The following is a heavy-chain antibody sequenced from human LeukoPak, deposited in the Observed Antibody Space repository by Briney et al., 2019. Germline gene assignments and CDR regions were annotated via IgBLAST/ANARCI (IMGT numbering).Heavy chain of an antibody. Sequence: KPSETLSLTCTVSGGSISSSSYYWGWIRQPPGKGLEWIGSIYYSGSTYYNPSLKSRVTISVDTSKNQFSLKLSSVTAADTAVYYCARWEWLLRVGFDYWGQGTLVTVSS. J-gene: IGHJ4*02. CDR2: IYYSGST. CDR1: GGSISSSSYY. CDR3: ARWEWLLRVGFDY. D-gene: IGHD3-3*01. V-gene: IGHV4-39*01.